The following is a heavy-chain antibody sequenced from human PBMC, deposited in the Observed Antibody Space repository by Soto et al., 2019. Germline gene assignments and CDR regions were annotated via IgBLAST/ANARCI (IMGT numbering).Heavy chain of an antibody. J-gene: IGHJ6*02. CDR2: MNPNSGNT. CDR1: GYTFTRYY. V-gene: IGHV1-8*01. Sequence: ASVQVSCKASGYTFTRYYINWVRQATGQGLEWMGWMNPNSGNTGYAQKFQGRVTMTRNTSISTAYMELSSLRSEDTAVYYCARGGYYYGMDVWGQGTTVTVSS. CDR3: ARGGYYYGMDV.